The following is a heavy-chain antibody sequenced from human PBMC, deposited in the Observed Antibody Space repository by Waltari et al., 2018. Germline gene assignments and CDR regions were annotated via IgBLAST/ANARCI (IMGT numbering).Heavy chain of an antibody. CDR1: GYIFPDLS. V-gene: IGHV1-24*01. J-gene: IGHJ1*01. Sequence: QVQLVQSGPEVKTPGASVKASCTVSGYIFPDLSMPSLRPGPGKGPEWMGGFSPEEGETIYAQNFQGRVTMTEDTSTDTAYMELSSLTSEDTAVYYCATPGRGSRRLFFIRAEYFQHWGQGTLVTVSS. CDR2: FSPEEGET. D-gene: IGHD1-26*01. CDR3: ATPGRGSRRLFFIRAEYFQH.